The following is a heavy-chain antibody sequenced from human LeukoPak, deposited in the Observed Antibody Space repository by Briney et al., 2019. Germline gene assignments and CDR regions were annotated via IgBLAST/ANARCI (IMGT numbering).Heavy chain of an antibody. Sequence: SETLSLTCTVSGGSSSSSYWSWIRQTPEKGLEWIGYIYYSGNPNYNPSLKSRVTISIDTSKNQFSLKLTSVTAADTAVYYCARAISGSKPFDIWGQGTMVTVSS. CDR2: IYYSGNP. CDR3: ARAISGSKPFDI. D-gene: IGHD3-22*01. V-gene: IGHV4-59*01. CDR1: GGSSSSSY. J-gene: IGHJ3*02.